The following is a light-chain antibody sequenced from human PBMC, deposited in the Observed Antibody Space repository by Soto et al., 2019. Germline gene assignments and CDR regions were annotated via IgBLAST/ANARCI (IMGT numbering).Light chain of an antibody. Sequence: QSVLTQPASVSGSPGQSITISCTGTSSDIGDYNYVSWYQQHPGKAPKLMICDVSNRPSGVSDRFSGSKSGNTASLTISGLQAEDEGSYYCSSYTSSNTLVVFGGGTKLTVL. CDR3: SSYTSSNTLVV. CDR2: DVS. CDR1: SSDIGDYNY. V-gene: IGLV2-14*03. J-gene: IGLJ2*01.